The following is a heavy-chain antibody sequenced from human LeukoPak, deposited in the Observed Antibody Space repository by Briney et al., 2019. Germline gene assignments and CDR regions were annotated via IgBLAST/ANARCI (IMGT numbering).Heavy chain of an antibody. Sequence: PGGSLRLSCAASGFTFSSYAMSWVRQAPGKGLEWVSAISGSGGSTYYADSVEGRFTISRDNSKNTLYLQMNSLRAEDTAVYYCAKSGSGWYFGYFDYWGQGTLVTVSS. CDR3: AKSGSGWYFGYFDY. CDR2: ISGSGGST. D-gene: IGHD6-19*01. J-gene: IGHJ4*02. CDR1: GFTFSSYA. V-gene: IGHV3-23*01.